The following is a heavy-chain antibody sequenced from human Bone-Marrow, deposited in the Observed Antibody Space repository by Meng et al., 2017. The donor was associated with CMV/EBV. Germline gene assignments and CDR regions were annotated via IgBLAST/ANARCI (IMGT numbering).Heavy chain of an antibody. Sequence: SEFPFSSYAMSWVRQAPGKGLEWVSAISGSGGTTYYADSVKGRFTISRDNSKNTLYLQMNSLRAEDTAVYYCAGRYYYDSSGYYWLDYWGQGTLVTVSS. V-gene: IGHV3-23*01. CDR2: ISGSGGTT. D-gene: IGHD3-22*01. J-gene: IGHJ4*02. CDR1: EFPFSSYA. CDR3: AGRYYYDSSGYYWLDY.